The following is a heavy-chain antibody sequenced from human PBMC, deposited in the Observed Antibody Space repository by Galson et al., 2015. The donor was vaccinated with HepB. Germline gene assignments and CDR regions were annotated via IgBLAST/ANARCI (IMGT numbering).Heavy chain of an antibody. Sequence: SETLSLTCTVSGGSISSYYWSWIRQPPGKGLEWIGYIYYSGSTNYNPSLKSRVTISVDTSKNQFSLKLSSVTAADTAVYYCARFLPAAATYYFDYWGQGTLVTVSS. D-gene: IGHD2-2*01. V-gene: IGHV4-59*01. J-gene: IGHJ4*02. CDR2: IYYSGST. CDR1: GGSISSYY. CDR3: ARFLPAAATYYFDY.